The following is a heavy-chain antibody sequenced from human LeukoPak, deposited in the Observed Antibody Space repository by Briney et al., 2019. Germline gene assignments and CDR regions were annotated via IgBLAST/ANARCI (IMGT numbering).Heavy chain of an antibody. Sequence: TGGSLRLSCAASGFTFSSYWMNWARQAPGKGLEWVASINHNGNVNYYVDSVKGRFTISRDNAKNSLYLQMSNLRAEDTAVYFCARGGYSYGYPYYYGMDVWAKGPRSPSP. CDR3: ARGGYSYGYPYYYGMDV. J-gene: IGHJ6*02. CDR2: INHNGNVN. V-gene: IGHV3-7*03. CDR1: GFTFSSYW. D-gene: IGHD5-18*01.